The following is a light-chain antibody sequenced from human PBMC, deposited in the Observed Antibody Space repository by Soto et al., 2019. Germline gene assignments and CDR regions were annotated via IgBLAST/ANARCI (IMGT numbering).Light chain of an antibody. Sequence: QSALTQPASVSGSPGQSITISCTGTSSDVGGYNYVSWYQQHPGKAPKLMIYDVSNRPSGVSNRFSCSKSGNTASLTISGLQAEDEADYYCSSYTSSLSVFGTGTKVTVL. V-gene: IGLV2-14*01. CDR1: SSDVGGYNY. J-gene: IGLJ1*01. CDR3: SSYTSSLSV. CDR2: DVS.